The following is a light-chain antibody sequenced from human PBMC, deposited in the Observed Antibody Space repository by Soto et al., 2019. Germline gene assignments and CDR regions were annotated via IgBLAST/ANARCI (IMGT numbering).Light chain of an antibody. V-gene: IGKV3-20*01. CDR2: GAS. J-gene: IGKJ4*01. CDR3: QQFHGSGLT. Sequence: EIVLTQSPGTLSLSPGERATLSCRASQSVSSKYLGWYQQKPGQAPRLLIYGASPRATGIPDRFSGSGSVTDFTLTISRPEPEDFAVYYCQQFHGSGLTVGGGTKVEI. CDR1: QSVSSKY.